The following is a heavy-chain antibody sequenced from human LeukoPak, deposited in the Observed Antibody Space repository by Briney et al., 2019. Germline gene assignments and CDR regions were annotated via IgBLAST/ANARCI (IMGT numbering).Heavy chain of an antibody. CDR2: IYYSGST. CDR3: ARDSSSWQKNFDY. J-gene: IGHJ4*02. V-gene: IGHV4-39*07. Sequence: SETLSLTCTVSGGSISSSSYYWGWIRQPPGKGLEWIGSIYYSGSTYYNPSLKSRVTISVDTSKNQFSLKLSSVTAADTAVYYCARDSSSWQKNFDYWGQGTLVTVSS. D-gene: IGHD6-13*01. CDR1: GGSISSSSYY.